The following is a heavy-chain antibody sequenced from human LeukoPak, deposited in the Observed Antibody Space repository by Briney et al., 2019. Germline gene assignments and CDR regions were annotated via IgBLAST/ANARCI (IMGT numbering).Heavy chain of an antibody. J-gene: IGHJ6*02. CDR1: GGTLSSYA. CDR2: MNPNSGNT. D-gene: IGHD1-26*01. Sequence: ASVKVSCKASGGTLSSYAISWVRQAPGQGLEWMGWMNPNSGNTGYAQKFQGRVTMTRNTSISTAYMELSSLRSEDTAVYYCARSHPPGCGSYYGCYYGMDVWGQGTTVTVSS. CDR3: ARSHPPGCGSYYGCYYGMDV. V-gene: IGHV1-8*02.